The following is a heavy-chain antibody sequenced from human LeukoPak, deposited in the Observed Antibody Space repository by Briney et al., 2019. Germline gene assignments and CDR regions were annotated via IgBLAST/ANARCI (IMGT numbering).Heavy chain of an antibody. Sequence: SQTLSLTCAISGDSVSSNSVAWNWIRQSPSRGLELLGRTYYSSKWYNDYAVSVKSRITINPDTSKNQFSLQLSSVTPEDTAVYFCARGWYYFDYWGQGTLVTVSS. CDR1: GDSVSSNSVA. D-gene: IGHD6-19*01. CDR2: TYYSSKWYN. CDR3: ARGWYYFDY. J-gene: IGHJ4*02. V-gene: IGHV6-1*01.